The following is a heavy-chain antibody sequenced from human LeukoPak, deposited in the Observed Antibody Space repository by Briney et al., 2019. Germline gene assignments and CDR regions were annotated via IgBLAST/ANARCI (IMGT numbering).Heavy chain of an antibody. D-gene: IGHD5-18*01. J-gene: IGHJ4*02. CDR1: GLTFSSSW. CDR3: ARDLAYSRLDY. Sequence: GGSLRLSCAVSGLTFSSSWMDWVRQAPGKGLEWVASINPEGSEKYSADSVKGRFTISRDNARNSLYLQMDSLRVEDTAFYYCARDLAYSRLDYWGQGMLVTVSS. CDR2: INPEGSEK. V-gene: IGHV3-7*01.